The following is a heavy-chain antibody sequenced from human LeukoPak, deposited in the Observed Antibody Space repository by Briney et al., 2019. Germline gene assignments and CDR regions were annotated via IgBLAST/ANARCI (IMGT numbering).Heavy chain of an antibody. CDR2: ISDSGGRT. CDR3: AKRGVVIRVILVGFHKEAYYFDS. Sequence: GGSLRLSCAVSGITLSNYGMSWVRQAPGKGLEWVAGISDSGGRTNYADSVKGQFTISRDNPKNTLHLKMNSLRAEDTAVYFCAKRGVVIRVILVGFHKEAYYFDSWGQGALVTVSS. J-gene: IGHJ4*02. V-gene: IGHV3-23*01. CDR1: GITLSNYG. D-gene: IGHD2-21*01.